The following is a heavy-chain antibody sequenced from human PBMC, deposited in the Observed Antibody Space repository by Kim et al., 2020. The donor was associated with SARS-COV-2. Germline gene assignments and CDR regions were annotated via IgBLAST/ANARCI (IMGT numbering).Heavy chain of an antibody. Sequence: IYYGDSVKGRFTISRDNAKNSLYLQMNSLRAEDTAVYYCARDPWPRAFDIWGQGTMVTVSS. CDR3: ARDPWPRAFDI. D-gene: IGHD5-12*01. CDR2: I. V-gene: IGHV3-21*01. J-gene: IGHJ3*02.